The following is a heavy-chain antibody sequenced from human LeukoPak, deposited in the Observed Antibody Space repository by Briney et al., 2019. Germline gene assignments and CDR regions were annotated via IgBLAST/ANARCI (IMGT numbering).Heavy chain of an antibody. V-gene: IGHV4-59*08. CDR3: AKSGGYGLIDY. J-gene: IGHJ4*01. CDR1: GGSISSYY. D-gene: IGHD6-25*01. Sequence: SETLSLTCTVSGGSISSYYWSWIRQPPGKGLEWIGYIYYSGSTNYNPSLKSRVTISVDTSKNQFSLKLSSVTAADTAVYYCAKSGGYGLIDYWGQGTLVTVSS. CDR2: IYYSGST.